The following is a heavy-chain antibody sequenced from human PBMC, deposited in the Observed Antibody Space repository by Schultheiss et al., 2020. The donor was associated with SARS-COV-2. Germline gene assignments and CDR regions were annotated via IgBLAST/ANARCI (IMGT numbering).Heavy chain of an antibody. V-gene: IGHV3-30*18. CDR1: GFTFSIYG. D-gene: IGHD3-3*01. J-gene: IGHJ6*02. CDR3: AKETAAQNYDFWSGYQSYYYYGMDV. CDR2: ISFDGSNY. Sequence: GGSLRLSCAASGFTFSIYGMHWVRQAPGKGLESVAAISFDGSNYYYADSVKGRFTISRDNSKNTLYLQMNSLRAEDTAIYYCAKETAAQNYDFWSGYQSYYYYGMDVWGQGTTVTVSS.